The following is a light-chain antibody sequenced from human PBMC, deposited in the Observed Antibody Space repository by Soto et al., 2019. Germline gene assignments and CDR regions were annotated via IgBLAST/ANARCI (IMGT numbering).Light chain of an antibody. CDR1: QIISSN. V-gene: IGKV3-15*01. CDR2: DAS. Sequence: EIVMTQSPATLSVSPGERATLSCRARQIISSNLAWFRQKPGQAPRLFMYDASTRATGIPDRFSGSGSGTDFTLTISSLQSEDFAVYYCQQYDNWPYTFGQGTRLENK. J-gene: IGKJ2*01. CDR3: QQYDNWPYT.